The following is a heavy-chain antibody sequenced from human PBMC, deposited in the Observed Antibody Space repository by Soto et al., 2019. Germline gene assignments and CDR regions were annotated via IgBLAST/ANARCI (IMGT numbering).Heavy chain of an antibody. Sequence: SETLSLTCTVSGGSISSGGYYWSWIRQHPGKGLEWIGYIYYSGSTYYNPSLKSRVTISVDTSKNQFSLKLSSATAADTAVYYCVLCRGSGFNWFDPWGQGTLVTVSS. D-gene: IGHD3-10*01. V-gene: IGHV4-31*03. CDR1: GGSISSGGYY. J-gene: IGHJ5*02. CDR2: IYYSGST. CDR3: VLCRGSGFNWFDP.